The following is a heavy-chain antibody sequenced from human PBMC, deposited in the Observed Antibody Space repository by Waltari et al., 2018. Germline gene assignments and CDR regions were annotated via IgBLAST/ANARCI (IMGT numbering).Heavy chain of an antibody. CDR3: ARDNLGSYGSGSYYDY. Sequence: QVQLVQSGAEVKKPGSSVTVSCKASGGPFSSYAIRWLRQAPGQGLEWMGGIIPIFGTANYAQKFQGRVTITTDESTSTAYMELSSLRSEDTAVYYCARDNLGSYGSGSYYDYWGQGTLVTVSS. V-gene: IGHV1-69*05. CDR2: IIPIFGTA. CDR1: GGPFSSYA. D-gene: IGHD3-10*01. J-gene: IGHJ4*02.